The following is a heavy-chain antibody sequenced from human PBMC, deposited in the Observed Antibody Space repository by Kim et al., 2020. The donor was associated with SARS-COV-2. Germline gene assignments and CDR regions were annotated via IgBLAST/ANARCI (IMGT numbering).Heavy chain of an antibody. D-gene: IGHD5-18*01. CDR3: AKGWIQLWSPFDY. CDR1: GFTFSSYG. V-gene: IGHV3-33*06. Sequence: GGSLRLSCAASGFTFSSYGMHWVRQAPGKGLEWVAVIWYDGSNKYYADSVKGRFTITRDNSKNTLYLQMNSLRAEDTAVYYCAKGWIQLWSPFDYWGQG. J-gene: IGHJ4*02. CDR2: IWYDGSNK.